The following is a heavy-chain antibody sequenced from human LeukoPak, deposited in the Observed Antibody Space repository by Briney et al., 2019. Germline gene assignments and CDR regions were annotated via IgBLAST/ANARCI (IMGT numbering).Heavy chain of an antibody. CDR3: ARGLAELDY. Sequence: SETLSLTCAVYGGSFSGYYWSWIRQPPGKGLEWIGEINHSGSTNYNPSLKSRVTISVDTSKNQFSLKLSSVTAADTAVYYCARGLAELDYWGQGTLVTVSS. CDR2: INHSGST. D-gene: IGHD1-7*01. V-gene: IGHV4-34*01. CDR1: GGSFSGYY. J-gene: IGHJ4*02.